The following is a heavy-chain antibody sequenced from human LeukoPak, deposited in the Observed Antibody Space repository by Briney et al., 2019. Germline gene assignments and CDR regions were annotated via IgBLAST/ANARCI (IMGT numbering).Heavy chain of an antibody. CDR1: GYTFTGYY. D-gene: IGHD3-22*01. CDR2: INPNSGGT. CDR3: ASYDSSGYYYFDAFDI. V-gene: IGHV1-2*02. J-gene: IGHJ3*02. Sequence: ASVKVSCRASGYTFTGYYMHWVRQAPGQGLEWMGWINPNSGGTNYAQKFQGRVTMTRDTSISTAYMELSRLRSDDTAVYYCASYDSSGYYYFDAFDIWGQGTMVTVSS.